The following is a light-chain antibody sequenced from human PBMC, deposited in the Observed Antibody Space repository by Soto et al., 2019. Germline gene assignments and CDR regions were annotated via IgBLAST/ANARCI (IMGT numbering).Light chain of an antibody. CDR2: GNS. V-gene: IGLV1-40*01. J-gene: IGLJ2*01. CDR3: QSYDSSLSVV. CDR1: SSNIGAGYD. Sequence: QSVLTQPPSVSGAPGQRVTISCTGSSSNIGAGYDVPWYQQLPGTAPKLLLYGNSNRPSGVPDRFSGSKSGTSASLAITGLQAEDEADYYCQSYDSSLSVVFGGGTKLTVL.